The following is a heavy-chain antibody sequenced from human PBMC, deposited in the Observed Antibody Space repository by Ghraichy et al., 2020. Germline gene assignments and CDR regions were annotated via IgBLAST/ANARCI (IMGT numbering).Heavy chain of an antibody. CDR2: IYPGDADT. CDR1: GYNFANYW. CDR3: ARHDSERYSSTYPFDY. Sequence: GGSLRLSCKGSGYNFANYWIGWVRQMPGKGLEWMGIIYPGDADTRYNPSFQGQVTISADKSISTAYLQWRSLEASDTAMYYCARHDSERYSSTYPFDYWGRGTLVTVSS. D-gene: IGHD6-13*01. V-gene: IGHV5-51*01. J-gene: IGHJ4*02.